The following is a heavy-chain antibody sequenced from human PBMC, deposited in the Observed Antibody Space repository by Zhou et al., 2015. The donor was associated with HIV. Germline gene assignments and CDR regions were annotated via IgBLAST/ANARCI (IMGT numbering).Heavy chain of an antibody. D-gene: IGHD5-24*01. Sequence: QVQLVQSGAEVKKPGSSVKVSCKASGGTFSSYAISWVRQAPGQGLEWMGGIIPIFGTANYAQKFQGRVTITADESTSTAYMELSSLRSEDTAVYYCARDDPPTPGWLQAGMDVWGQGTTVTVSS. CDR1: GGTFSSYA. CDR3: ARDDPPTPGWLQAGMDV. J-gene: IGHJ6*02. V-gene: IGHV1-69*12. CDR2: IIPIFGTA.